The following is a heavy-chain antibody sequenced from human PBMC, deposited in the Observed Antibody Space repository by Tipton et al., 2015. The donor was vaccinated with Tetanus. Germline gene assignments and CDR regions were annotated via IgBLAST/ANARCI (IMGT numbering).Heavy chain of an antibody. D-gene: IGHD1-26*01. V-gene: IGHV4-31*03. CDR1: GGSISSGGYY. Sequence: TLSLTCTVSGGSISSGGYYWSWIRQHPGKGLEWIGDIYYSGSTYYNPSLKSRVTISVDTSKNQFSLKLNSVTAADTAVYYCARDQARGARGGNYFACWGQGTLVTVSS. J-gene: IGHJ4*02. CDR2: IYYSGST. CDR3: ARDQARGARGGNYFAC.